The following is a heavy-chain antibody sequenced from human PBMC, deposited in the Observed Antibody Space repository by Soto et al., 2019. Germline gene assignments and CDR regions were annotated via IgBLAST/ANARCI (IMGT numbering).Heavy chain of an antibody. J-gene: IGHJ4*02. Sequence: PGGSLRLSCAASGFTFSSYAMSWVRQAPGKGLEWVSAISGSGGSTYYADSVKGRFTISRDNSKNTLYLQMNSLRAEDTAVYYCAKDLKIFGVARTGYYFDYWGQGTLVTVSS. D-gene: IGHD3-3*01. V-gene: IGHV3-23*01. CDR3: AKDLKIFGVARTGYYFDY. CDR1: GFTFSSYA. CDR2: ISGSGGST.